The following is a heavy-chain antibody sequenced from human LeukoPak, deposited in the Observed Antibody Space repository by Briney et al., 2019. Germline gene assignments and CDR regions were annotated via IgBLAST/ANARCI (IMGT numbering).Heavy chain of an antibody. CDR3: AGINVLSAFDI. Sequence: GGSLRLSCAASGFTFSSYSMNWARQAPGKGLEWVSSISSSSGYIYYADSVKGRFTISRDNAKNSLYLQMNSLRAEDTAVYYCAGINVLSAFDIWGQGTMVTVSS. J-gene: IGHJ3*02. CDR2: ISSSSGYI. CDR1: GFTFSSYS. V-gene: IGHV3-21*01.